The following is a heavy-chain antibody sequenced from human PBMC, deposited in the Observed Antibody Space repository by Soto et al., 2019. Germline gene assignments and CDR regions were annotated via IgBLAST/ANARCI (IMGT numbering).Heavy chain of an antibody. V-gene: IGHV3-30*18. CDR3: AKDRSYRRDGYNYWGYYYYYGMDV. Sequence: GGSLRLSCAASGFTFSSYGMHWVRQAPGKGLEWVAVISYDGSNKYYADSVKGRFTISRDNSKNTLYLQMNSLRAEDTAVYYWAKDRSYRRDGYNYWGYYYYYGMDVWGQGTTVTVSS. CDR2: ISYDGSNK. D-gene: IGHD5-12*01. J-gene: IGHJ6*02. CDR1: GFTFSSYG.